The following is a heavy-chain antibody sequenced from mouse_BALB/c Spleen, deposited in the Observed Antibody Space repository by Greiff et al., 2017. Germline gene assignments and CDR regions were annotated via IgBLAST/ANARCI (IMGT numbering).Heavy chain of an antibody. D-gene: IGHD1-1*01. CDR1: GFSLTSYG. V-gene: IGHV2-9*02. CDR2: IWAGGST. J-gene: IGHJ4*01. CDR3: AREGGYYYGSSYDYAMDY. Sequence: VKLVESGPGLVAPSQSLSITCTVSGFSLTSYGVHWVRQPPGKGLEWLGVIWAGGSTNYNSALMSRLSISKDNSKSQVFLKMNSLQTDDTAMYYCAREGGYYYGSSYDYAMDYWGQGTSVTVSS.